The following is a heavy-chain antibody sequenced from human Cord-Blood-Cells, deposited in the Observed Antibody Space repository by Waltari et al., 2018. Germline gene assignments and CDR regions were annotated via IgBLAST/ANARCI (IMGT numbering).Heavy chain of an antibody. CDR1: GGSLRGYY. V-gene: IGHV4-34*01. Sequence: QVQLQQWGAGLLKPSETLSLTCAVYGGSLRGYYWSWIRQPPGKGLEGIGEINHSGSTNYNPSLKSRVTISGDTSKNQFSLKLSSVTAADTAVYYCASFHYYYMDVWGKGTTVTVSS. CDR3: ASFHYYYMDV. J-gene: IGHJ6*03. CDR2: INHSGST.